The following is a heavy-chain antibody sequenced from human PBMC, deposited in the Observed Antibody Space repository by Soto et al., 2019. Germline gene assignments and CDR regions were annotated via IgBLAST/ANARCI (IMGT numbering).Heavy chain of an antibody. Sequence: GGSLRLSCAASGFTVSSNYMSWVHQAPGKGLEWVSVIYSGGSTYYADSVKGRFTISRDNSKNTLYLQMNSLRAEDTAVYYCAGGFLDYYYYYGMDVWGQGTTVTVSS. CDR2: IYSGGST. CDR1: GFTVSSNY. J-gene: IGHJ6*02. V-gene: IGHV3-53*01. D-gene: IGHD3-10*01. CDR3: AGGFLDYYYYYGMDV.